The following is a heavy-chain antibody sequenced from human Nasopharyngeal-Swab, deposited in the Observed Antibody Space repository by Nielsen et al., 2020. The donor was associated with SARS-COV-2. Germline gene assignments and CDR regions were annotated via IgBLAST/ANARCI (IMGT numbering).Heavy chain of an antibody. Sequence: GGSLRLSCAASGFTFRNHGMHWVRQAPGKGLGWVAIISSGGRTQVYADSVEGRFTISRDDPENTLYLQMNSLRPEDTAVYDCAKELSTYYYDNWGQGTLVTVSS. CDR1: GFTFRNHG. V-gene: IGHV3-30*18. CDR2: ISSGGRTQ. CDR3: AKELSTYYYDN. J-gene: IGHJ4*02.